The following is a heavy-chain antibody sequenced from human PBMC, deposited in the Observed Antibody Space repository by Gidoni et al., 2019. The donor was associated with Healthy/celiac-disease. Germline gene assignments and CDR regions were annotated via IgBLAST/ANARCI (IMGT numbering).Heavy chain of an antibody. CDR3: ARADPTVTTSYFDY. D-gene: IGHD4-4*01. V-gene: IGHV4-31*03. CDR1: GGSISSGGYY. CDR2: IYYSGST. J-gene: IGHJ4*02. Sequence: QVQLQESGPGLVKPSQTLSLTCTFSGGSISSGGYYWSWIRQHPGKGLEWIGYIYYSGSTYYNPSLKSRVTISVDTSKNQFSLKLSSVTAADTAVYYCARADPTVTTSYFDYWGQGTLVTVSS.